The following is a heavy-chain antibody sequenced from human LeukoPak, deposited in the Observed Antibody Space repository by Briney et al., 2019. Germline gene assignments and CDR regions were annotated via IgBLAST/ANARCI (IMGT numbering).Heavy chain of an antibody. CDR1: GGSFSGYY. CDR2: INHSGST. J-gene: IGHJ4*02. D-gene: IGHD5-18*01. CDR3: ARGISPIRRRGYSYGYYFDY. V-gene: IGHV4-34*01. Sequence: SSETLSLTCAVYGGSFSGYYWSWIRQPPGKGREWSGEINHSGSTNYNASLKSRVTISVDTSKNQFSLKLSSVTAADTAVYYCARGISPIRRRGYSYGYYFDYWGQGTLVTVSS.